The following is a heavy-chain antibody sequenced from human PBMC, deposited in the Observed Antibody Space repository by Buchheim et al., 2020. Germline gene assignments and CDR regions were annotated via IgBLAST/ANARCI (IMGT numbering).Heavy chain of an antibody. CDR1: GDSLSSYY. J-gene: IGHJ5*02. CDR2: MSCSGIA. Sequence: QVQLQESGPGLVKPSETLSVTCNVSGDSLSSYYWSWIRQPPGKGLEWIGYMSCSGIAFYNESLRSRVTMSVDTSKNQLSLSVSSVTAADTAVYFCARAPTYNRSRGWFDAWGQGTL. D-gene: IGHD5-24*01. V-gene: IGHV4-59*01. CDR3: ARAPTYNRSRGWFDA.